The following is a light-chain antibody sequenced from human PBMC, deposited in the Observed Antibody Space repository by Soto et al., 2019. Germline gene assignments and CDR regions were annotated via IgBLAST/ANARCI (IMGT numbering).Light chain of an antibody. Sequence: QSVLTQAPSASGTPGQRVTISCSGSSSNIGRSSVNWYQHLPGTAPKLLIYSNDRRPSGVPERFSGSKSGTSASLAISGLQSEDEADYYCSAWDDSLNGLYVFGPGTRSPS. CDR2: SND. J-gene: IGLJ1*01. CDR1: SSNIGRSS. V-gene: IGLV1-44*01. CDR3: SAWDDSLNGLYV.